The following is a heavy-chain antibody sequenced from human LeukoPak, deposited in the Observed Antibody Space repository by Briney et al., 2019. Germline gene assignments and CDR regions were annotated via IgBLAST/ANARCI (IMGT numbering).Heavy chain of an antibody. V-gene: IGHV3-53*01. Sequence: GGSLRLSCAASGFIVSSNYMSWVRQAPGKGLEWVAIIYRGVGTSYANSVKGRFTISRDKSNNTLYLQMNSLRAEDTAVYYCERGATPDVWGKGTTVTVSS. CDR3: ERGATPDV. D-gene: IGHD1-26*01. CDR1: GFIVSSNY. CDR2: IYRGVGT. J-gene: IGHJ6*04.